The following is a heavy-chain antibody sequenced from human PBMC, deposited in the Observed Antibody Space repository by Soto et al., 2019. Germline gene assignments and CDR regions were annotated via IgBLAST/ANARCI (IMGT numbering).Heavy chain of an antibody. CDR2: IGTAGDT. J-gene: IGHJ6*02. V-gene: IGHV3-13*01. CDR3: ARADGASPPGVMDV. Sequence: GGSLRLSCAASGFTFSSYDMHWVRQATGKGLEWVSAIGTAGDTYYPGSVKGRFTISRENAKNSLYLQMNSLRAGDTAVYYCARADGASPPGVMDVWGQGTTVTVSS. CDR1: GFTFSSYD. D-gene: IGHD1-26*01.